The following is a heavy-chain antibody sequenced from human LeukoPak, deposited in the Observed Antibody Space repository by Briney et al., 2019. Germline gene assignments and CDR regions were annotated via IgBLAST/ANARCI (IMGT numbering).Heavy chain of an antibody. V-gene: IGHV4-39*01. CDR3: ARPVNDYYDSSGYAL. D-gene: IGHD3-22*01. J-gene: IGHJ4*02. Sequence: SETLSLTCTVSGGSISSSSYYWGGIRQPPGKGREWIGSIYYSGSTYSNPSLKSRVTISVDKSKNQFSLRLSSVTAADTAVYYCARPVNDYYDSSGYALWGQGTLITVSS. CDR1: GGSISSSSYY. CDR2: IYYSGST.